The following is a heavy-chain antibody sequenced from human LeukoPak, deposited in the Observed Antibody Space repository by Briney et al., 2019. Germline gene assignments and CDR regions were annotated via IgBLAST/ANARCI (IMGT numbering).Heavy chain of an antibody. D-gene: IGHD4-17*01. CDR3: ARARHGDYGDAFDI. Sequence: GGSLRLSCAASGLTFSSYSMNWVRQAPGKGLEWVSYISSSSSTIYYADSVKGRFTISRDNAKNSLYLQMNSLRAEDTALYYCARARHGDYGDAFDIWGQGTMVTVSS. CDR2: ISSSSSTI. V-gene: IGHV3-48*04. CDR1: GLTFSSYS. J-gene: IGHJ3*02.